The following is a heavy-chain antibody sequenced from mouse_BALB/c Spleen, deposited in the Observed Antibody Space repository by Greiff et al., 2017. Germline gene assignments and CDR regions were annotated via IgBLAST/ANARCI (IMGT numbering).Heavy chain of an antibody. Sequence: QVQLQQSGPELVKPGASVKMSCKASGYTFTDYVISWVKQRTGQGLEWIGEIYPGSGSTYYNEKFKGKATLTADKSSNTASMPLSSLPSEDSAVYFCAKYYSGSSDYWGQGTTLTVSA. V-gene: IGHV1-81*01. D-gene: IGHD1-1*01. J-gene: IGHJ2*01. CDR2: IYPGSGST. CDR3: AKYYSGSSDY. CDR1: GYTFTDYV.